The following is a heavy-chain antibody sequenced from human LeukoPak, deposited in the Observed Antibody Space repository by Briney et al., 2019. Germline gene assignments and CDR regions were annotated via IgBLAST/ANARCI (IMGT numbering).Heavy chain of an antibody. Sequence: PGRSLRLSCAASGFTFSSYAMHWVRQAPGKGLEWVAVIWYDGSNKYYADSVKGRFTISRDNSKNTLYLQMNSLRAEDTAVYYCARGFGYFDYWGQGTLVTVSS. CDR2: IWYDGSNK. J-gene: IGHJ4*02. D-gene: IGHD3-10*01. V-gene: IGHV3-33*08. CDR3: ARGFGYFDY. CDR1: GFTFSSYA.